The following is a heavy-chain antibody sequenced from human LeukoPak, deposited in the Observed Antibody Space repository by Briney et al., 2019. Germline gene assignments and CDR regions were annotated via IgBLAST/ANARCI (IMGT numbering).Heavy chain of an antibody. CDR3: AGDLAVGGAPGY. J-gene: IGHJ4*02. Sequence: SETLSLTCTVSGGSISSYYWSWIRQPPGKGLEWIGYIYYSGSTNYNPSLKSRVTISVDTSKNQFSLKLSSVTAADTAVYYCAGDLAVGGAPGYWGQGTLVTVSS. CDR1: GGSISSYY. CDR2: IYYSGST. V-gene: IGHV4-59*01. D-gene: IGHD2-15*01.